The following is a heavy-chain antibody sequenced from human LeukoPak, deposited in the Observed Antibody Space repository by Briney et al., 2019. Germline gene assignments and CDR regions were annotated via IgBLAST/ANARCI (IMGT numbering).Heavy chain of an antibody. CDR3: ASYCSSTSCSQQDKVFPAIGSGFDY. CDR2: IYYSGST. CDR1: GGSISSGGYY. V-gene: IGHV4-31*11. J-gene: IGHJ4*02. Sequence: SETLSLTCAVSGGSISSGGYYWSWIRQHPGKGLEWIGYIYYSGSTYYNPSLKSRVTISVDTSKNQFSLKLSSVTAADTAVYYCASYCSSTSCSQQDKVFPAIGSGFDYWGQGTLVTVSS. D-gene: IGHD2-2*01.